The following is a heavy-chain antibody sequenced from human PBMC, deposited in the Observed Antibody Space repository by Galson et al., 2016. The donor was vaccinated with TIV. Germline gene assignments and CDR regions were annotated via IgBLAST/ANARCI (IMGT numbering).Heavy chain of an antibody. CDR3: ATDGRDAYNPYFDS. CDR1: GFTFNRYH. J-gene: IGHJ4*02. V-gene: IGHV3-30*03. D-gene: IGHD5-24*01. Sequence: SLRLSCAASGFTFNRYHMDWVRQAPGKGLEWMAVISPDGTDQNYADSMKGRFTISRDNSKNTLYLHMNNQRVEDTAVYYCATDGRDAYNPYFDSWGQGTLVTVSS. CDR2: ISPDGTDQ.